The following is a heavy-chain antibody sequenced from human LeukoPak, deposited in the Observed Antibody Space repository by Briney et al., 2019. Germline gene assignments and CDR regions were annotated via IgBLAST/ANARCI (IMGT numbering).Heavy chain of an antibody. D-gene: IGHD3-22*01. Sequence: GGSLRLSCTASGYTFSSYAMTWVRQAPGEGLEWVSAISGSGANTYYADSVKGRFAASRDNSKGTLYLQVRSLRAEDTAVYYCARGRSGYGPFDAFDIWGHGTWVTVSS. J-gene: IGHJ3*02. CDR1: GYTFSSYA. CDR2: ISGSGANT. CDR3: ARGRSGYGPFDAFDI. V-gene: IGHV3-23*01.